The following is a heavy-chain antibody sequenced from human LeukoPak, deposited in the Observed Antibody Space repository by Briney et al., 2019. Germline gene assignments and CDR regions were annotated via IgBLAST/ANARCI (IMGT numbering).Heavy chain of an antibody. CDR2: IYYSGST. J-gene: IGHJ3*02. Sequence: SETLSLTCTVSGGSISSYYWSWIRQPPGKGLEWIGYIYYSGSTNYNPFLKSRVTISVDTSKNQFSLKLSSVTAADTAVYYCARVELHPTDDAFDIWGQGTMVTVSS. CDR3: ARVELHPTDDAFDI. V-gene: IGHV4-59*01. D-gene: IGHD1-7*01. CDR1: GGSISSYY.